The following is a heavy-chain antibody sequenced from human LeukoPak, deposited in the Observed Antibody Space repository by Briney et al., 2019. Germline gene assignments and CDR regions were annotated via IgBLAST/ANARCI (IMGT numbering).Heavy chain of an antibody. CDR2: IYYSGST. J-gene: IGHJ3*02. Sequence: SETLSLTCTVSGGSISSYYWGWIRQPPGKGLEWIGSIYYSGSTYYNPSLKSRVTISVDTSKNQFSLKLSSVTAADTAVYYCARPTMLVAFDIWGQGTMVTVSS. CDR3: ARPTMLVAFDI. D-gene: IGHD2-2*01. CDR1: GGSISSYY. V-gene: IGHV4-39*01.